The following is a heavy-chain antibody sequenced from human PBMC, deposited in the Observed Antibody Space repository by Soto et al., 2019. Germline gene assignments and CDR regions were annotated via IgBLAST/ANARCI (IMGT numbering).Heavy chain of an antibody. Sequence: SGPTLVNPTQTLTLTCTFSGFSLTTTGMCVSWIRQTPVKALEWLALIDWDDDKYYSTSLKTRLTISQDTSKNQVVLRMTNMDPVDTATYYCVRSAYSSGWYRGYFDYWGQGTLDTVSS. CDR1: GFSLTTTGMC. J-gene: IGHJ4*02. CDR2: IDWDDDK. V-gene: IGHV2-70*01. D-gene: IGHD6-19*01. CDR3: VRSAYSSGWYRGYFDY.